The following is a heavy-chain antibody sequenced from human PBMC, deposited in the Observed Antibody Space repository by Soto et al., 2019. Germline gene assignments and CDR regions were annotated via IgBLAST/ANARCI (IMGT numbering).Heavy chain of an antibody. Sequence: SVKVSCKASGLTFTSSAVQWVRQARGQRREWIGWSVVGSGNTNYAQKFKESVTITTDMSTSTAYMELSSLRSEDTAVYSCAAGIILTVFHAGYYGMDVWGQGTTVTVSS. CDR2: SVVGSGNT. CDR1: GLTFTSSA. CDR3: AAGIILTVFHAGYYGMDV. J-gene: IGHJ6*02. D-gene: IGHD3-9*01. V-gene: IGHV1-58*01.